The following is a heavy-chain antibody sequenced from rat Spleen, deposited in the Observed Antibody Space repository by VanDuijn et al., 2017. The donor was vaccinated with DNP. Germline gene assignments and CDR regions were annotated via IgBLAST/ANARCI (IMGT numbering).Heavy chain of an antibody. Sequence: EVQLVESGGGLVQPGRSLKLSCAASGFTFSDYYMAWVRQAPKKGLEWVASITTSGDSTSSPDSVKGRFTISRDNAKNTLYLQMNSLRSEDTATYYCARYNSGYFDYWGQGVMVTVSS. CDR3: ARYNSGYFDY. CDR1: GFTFSDYY. V-gene: IGHV5-25*01. J-gene: IGHJ2*01. CDR2: ITTSGDST. D-gene: IGHD4-3*01.